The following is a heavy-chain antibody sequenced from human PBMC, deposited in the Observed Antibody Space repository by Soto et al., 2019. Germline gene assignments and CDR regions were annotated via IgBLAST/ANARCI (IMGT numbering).Heavy chain of an antibody. Sequence: SETLSLTCAVYGGSFSGYYWSWIRQPPGKGLEWIGEINHSGSTNYNPSLKSRVTISVDTSKKQFSLKLSSVTAADTAVYYCARGRIVVVPAARGFYYYYGMDVWGQGTTVTVSS. V-gene: IGHV4-34*01. J-gene: IGHJ6*02. D-gene: IGHD2-2*01. CDR1: GGSFSGYY. CDR3: ARGRIVVVPAARGFYYYYGMDV. CDR2: INHSGST.